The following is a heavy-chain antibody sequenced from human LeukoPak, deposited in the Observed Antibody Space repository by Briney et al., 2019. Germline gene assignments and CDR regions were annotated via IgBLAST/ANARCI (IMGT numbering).Heavy chain of an antibody. V-gene: IGHV3-23*01. D-gene: IGHD6-19*01. J-gene: IGHJ4*02. CDR3: AKDPHSGGWSYYFDY. Sequence: PGGSLRLSCAASGFTFSSYAMSWVRQAPGKGLEWVSAISGSGGSTYYADSVKGRFTISRDNSKNTLYLQMNSLRAEDTAVYYCAKDPHSGGWSYYFDYGGRGTLVTVSS. CDR2: ISGSGGST. CDR1: GFTFSSYA.